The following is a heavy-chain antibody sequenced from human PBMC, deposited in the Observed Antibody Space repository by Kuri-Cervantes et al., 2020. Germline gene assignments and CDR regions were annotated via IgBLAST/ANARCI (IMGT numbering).Heavy chain of an antibody. V-gene: IGHV4-59*01. CDR2: IYNRGST. Sequence: SETLSLTCTVSGGSISRYYWSWIRQPPGRGLEWIGYIYNRGSTNYNPSLKSRVTISVDTSKNQFSLKLSSVTAADTAVYYCARGVSSWLDYYYYYYMDVWGKGTTVTVSS. D-gene: IGHD6-13*01. CDR1: GGSISRYY. J-gene: IGHJ6*03. CDR3: ARGVSSWLDYYYYYYMDV.